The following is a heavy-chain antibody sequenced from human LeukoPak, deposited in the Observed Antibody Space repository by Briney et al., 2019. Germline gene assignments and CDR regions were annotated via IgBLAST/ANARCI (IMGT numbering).Heavy chain of an antibody. D-gene: IGHD3-22*01. J-gene: IGHJ4*02. V-gene: IGHV3-74*01. CDR3: AKASAMIVVVSKHFDY. CDR2: INSDGSRT. Sequence: GGSLRLSCAASGFTFSRYWMHWVRQAPGKGLVWVSRINSDGSRTTYADSVKGRFTISRDNAKNTLYLQMNSLRAEDTAVYYCAKASAMIVVVSKHFDYWGQGTLVTVSS. CDR1: GFTFSRYW.